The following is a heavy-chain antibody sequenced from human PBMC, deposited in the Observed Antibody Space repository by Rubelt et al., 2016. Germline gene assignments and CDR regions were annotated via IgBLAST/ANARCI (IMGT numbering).Heavy chain of an antibody. V-gene: IGHV4-38-2*02. Sequence: QVQLQESGPGLVKPSETLSLTCTVSGYSISSGYYWGWIRQPPGKGLEWIGNVYHSGSTNYSPSLKSRVTMSVDTSKNHFYRKLRSGTAADTAVYYCAAAPDSSGYYGNFDYWGQGTLVTVSS. CDR2: VYHSGST. D-gene: IGHD3-22*01. J-gene: IGHJ4*02. CDR3: AAAPDSSGYYGNFDY. CDR1: GYSISSGYY.